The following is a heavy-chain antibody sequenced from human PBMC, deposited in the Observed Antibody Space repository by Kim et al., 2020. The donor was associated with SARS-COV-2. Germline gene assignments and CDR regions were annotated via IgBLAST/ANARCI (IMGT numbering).Heavy chain of an antibody. J-gene: IGHJ4*02. Sequence: SETLSLTCTVSGGSVSSGSYYWSWIRQPPGKGLEWIGYIYYSGSTNYNPSLKSRVTISVDTSKNQFSLKLSSVTAADTAVYYCARDPLEDEPGYWGQGTLVTVSS. CDR3: ARDPLEDEPGY. CDR1: GGSVSSGSYY. D-gene: IGHD1-1*01. CDR2: IYYSGST. V-gene: IGHV4-61*01.